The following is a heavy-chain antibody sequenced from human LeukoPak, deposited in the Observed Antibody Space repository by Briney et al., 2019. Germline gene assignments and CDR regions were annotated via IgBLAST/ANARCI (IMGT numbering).Heavy chain of an antibody. Sequence: PGGSLRLSCAASGFTFSSYGMHWVRQAPGKGLEWVANIKQDGSEKYCVDSVKGRFTISRDNAKNSLYLQMNSLRAEDTAVYYCARLSATPNWFDPWGQGTLVTVSS. D-gene: IGHD1-26*01. CDR3: ARLSATPNWFDP. CDR1: GFTFSSYG. J-gene: IGHJ5*02. V-gene: IGHV3-7*01. CDR2: IKQDGSEK.